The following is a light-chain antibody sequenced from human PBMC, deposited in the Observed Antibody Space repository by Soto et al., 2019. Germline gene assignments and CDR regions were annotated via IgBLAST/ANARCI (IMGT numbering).Light chain of an antibody. CDR3: SSYTSSNNYV. V-gene: IGLV2-18*02. CDR2: EVS. Sequence: QSALTQPHSVSGSPGQSVTISCTGTSSDVGSYNRVSWYQQPLSTAPKLMIYEVSNRPSGVPDRFSGSKSGNTASLTISGLQAEDEADYYCSSYTSSNNYVFGTGTKVTVL. J-gene: IGLJ1*01. CDR1: SSDVGSYNR.